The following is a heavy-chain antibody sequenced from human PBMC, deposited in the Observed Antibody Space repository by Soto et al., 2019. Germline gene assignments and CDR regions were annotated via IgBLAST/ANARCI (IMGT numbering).Heavy chain of an antibody. D-gene: IGHD6-6*01. J-gene: IGHJ1*01. V-gene: IGHV4-34*01. CDR2: INHSGST. CDR3: ARIGSYSSSSAEYFQH. Sequence: SETLSLTCAVYGGSFSGYYWSWIRQPPGKGLEWIGEINHSGSTNYNPSLKSRVTISVDTSKNQFSLKLNSVTAADTAVYYCARIGSYSSSSAEYFQHWGQGTLVTVSS. CDR1: GGSFSGYY.